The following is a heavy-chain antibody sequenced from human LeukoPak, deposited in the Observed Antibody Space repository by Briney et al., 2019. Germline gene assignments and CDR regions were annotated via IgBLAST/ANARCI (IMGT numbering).Heavy chain of an antibody. V-gene: IGHV3-48*03. D-gene: IGHD5-18*01. CDR2: ISTSGSTL. CDR3: ARDGPGYSLDY. Sequence: GGSLRLSCAASGFSFSSYEMNWVRRAPGKGLEWVSWISTSGSTLNYADSVKGRFTVSRDNARNSLYLQMNSLRAEDTAVYYCARDGPGYSLDYWGQGTLVTVSS. J-gene: IGHJ4*02. CDR1: GFSFSSYE.